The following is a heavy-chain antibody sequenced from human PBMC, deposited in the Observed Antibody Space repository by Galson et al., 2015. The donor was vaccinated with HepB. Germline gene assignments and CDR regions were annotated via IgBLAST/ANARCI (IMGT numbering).Heavy chain of an antibody. CDR2: ISSSSSYI. Sequence: SLRLSCAASGFTFSSYSMNWVRQAPGKGLEWVSSISSSSSYIYYADSVKGRFTISRDNAKNSLYLQMNSLRAEDTAVYYCASLILGYCSSTSCYEPCYYYYGMDVWGQGTTVTVSS. D-gene: IGHD2-2*01. CDR1: GFTFSSYS. V-gene: IGHV3-21*01. J-gene: IGHJ6*02. CDR3: ASLILGYCSSTSCYEPCYYYYGMDV.